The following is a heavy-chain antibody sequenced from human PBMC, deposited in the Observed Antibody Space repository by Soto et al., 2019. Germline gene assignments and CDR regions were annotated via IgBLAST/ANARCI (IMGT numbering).Heavy chain of an antibody. CDR1: GGSISSGGYS. J-gene: IGHJ5*02. V-gene: IGHV4-30-2*01. CDR2: IYHSGST. CDR3: ARARYCSGGSCYDYWFDP. D-gene: IGHD2-15*01. Sequence: SETLSLTCAVSGGSISSGGYSWSWIRQPPGKGLEWIGYIYHSGSTYYNPSLKSRVTISVDRSKNQFSLKLSSVTAADTAVYYCARARYCSGGSCYDYWFDPWGQGTLVTVSS.